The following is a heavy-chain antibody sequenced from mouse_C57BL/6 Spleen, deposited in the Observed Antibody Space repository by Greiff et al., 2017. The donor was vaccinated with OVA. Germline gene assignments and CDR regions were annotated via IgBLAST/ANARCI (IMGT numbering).Heavy chain of an antibody. D-gene: IGHD1-1*01. Sequence: VQLQQSGPGLVAPSQSLSITCTVSGFSLTSYAISWVRQPPGKGLEWLGVIWTGGGTNYNSAPKSRLSISKDNSKSQGFLKMNSLQTDDTARYYCARYYYGSSYVGYFDVWGTGTTVTVSS. CDR1: GFSLTSYA. V-gene: IGHV2-9-1*01. CDR3: ARYYYGSSYVGYFDV. J-gene: IGHJ1*03. CDR2: IWTGGGT.